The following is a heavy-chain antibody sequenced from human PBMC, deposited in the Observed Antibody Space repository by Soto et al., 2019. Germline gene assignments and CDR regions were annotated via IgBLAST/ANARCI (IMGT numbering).Heavy chain of an antibody. V-gene: IGHV3-33*01. D-gene: IGHD3-3*01. Sequence: PGGSLRLSCAASGFTFSSYGMHWVRQAPGKGLEWVAVIWYDGSNKYYADSVKGRFTISRDNSKNTLYPQMNSLRAEDTAVYYCASGRVGYYSSYCFDYWGQGTLVTV. CDR2: IWYDGSNK. J-gene: IGHJ4*02. CDR1: GFTFSSYG. CDR3: ASGRVGYYSSYCFDY.